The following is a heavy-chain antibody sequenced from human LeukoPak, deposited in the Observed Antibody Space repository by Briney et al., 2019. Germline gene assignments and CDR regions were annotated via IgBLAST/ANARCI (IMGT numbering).Heavy chain of an antibody. CDR3: VRDGGVSGYDLLDY. D-gene: IGHD5-12*01. Sequence: GGSLRLSCAASGFTFSNVWMSWVRQVPGKGLEWVAQINQDGSEEYYMDSVKARFTISRDNAKNSVFLQMNSLRAEDTAVYYCVRDGGVSGYDLLDYWGQGTLVTVSS. J-gene: IGHJ4*02. CDR2: INQDGSEE. V-gene: IGHV3-7*01. CDR1: GFTFSNVW.